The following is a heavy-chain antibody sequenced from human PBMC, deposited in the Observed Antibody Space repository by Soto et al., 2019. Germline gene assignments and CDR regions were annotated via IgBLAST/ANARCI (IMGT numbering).Heavy chain of an antibody. V-gene: IGHV3-21*01. CDR3: ARLSGGYNGFPFP. Sequence: GGSLRLSCAASGFTFSSYSMNWVRQAPGKGLEWVSSISSSSSYIYYADSVKGRFTISRDNDKNSLYLQMNSLRAEDTAVYYCARLSGGYNGFPFPWGQGTMVTLSS. CDR1: GFTFSSYS. J-gene: IGHJ3*01. CDR2: ISSSSSYI. D-gene: IGHD5-12*01.